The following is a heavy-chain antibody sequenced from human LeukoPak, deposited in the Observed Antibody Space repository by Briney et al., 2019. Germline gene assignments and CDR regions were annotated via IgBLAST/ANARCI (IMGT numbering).Heavy chain of an antibody. Sequence: GASVKVSCKASGYTFTSFGISWVRQAPGQGLEWMGWMNPNSGNTGYAQKFQGRVTMTRNTSISTAYMELSSLRSEDTAVYYCAKSVTVPSDAFDIWGQGTMVTVSS. V-gene: IGHV1-8*02. D-gene: IGHD2-21*02. CDR2: MNPNSGNT. J-gene: IGHJ3*02. CDR3: AKSVTVPSDAFDI. CDR1: GYTFTSFG.